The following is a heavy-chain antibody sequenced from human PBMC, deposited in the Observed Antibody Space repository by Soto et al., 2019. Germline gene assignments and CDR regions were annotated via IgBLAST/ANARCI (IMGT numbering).Heavy chain of an antibody. J-gene: IGHJ5*02. CDR2: IYHSGRT. V-gene: IGHV4-4*02. Sequence: QVQLQESGPGLVKPSGTLSLTCAVSGGSISSSNWWSWVRQPPGKGRAWIGDIYHSGRTNYNPSLKSRVPISVDKSKNQVALKLSSGTAADTAVYYCARPKEVGSGGSEPWFDHWGQGTLGTVSS. CDR3: ARPKEVGSGGSEPWFDH. D-gene: IGHD2-15*01. CDR1: GGSISSSNW.